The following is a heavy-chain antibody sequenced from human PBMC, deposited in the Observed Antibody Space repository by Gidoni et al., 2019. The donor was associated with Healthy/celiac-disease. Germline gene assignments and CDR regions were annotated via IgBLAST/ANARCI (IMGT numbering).Heavy chain of an antibody. J-gene: IGHJ6*02. Sequence: QVQLQQWGAGLLKPSETLSLTCAVDGGSFSGSYWSWIRQPPGKGLEWIGEINHSGSTNYNPSLKSRVTISVDTSKNQFSLKLSSVTAADTAVYYCASSSTYGHYYYYYGMDVWGQGTTVTVSS. CDR2: INHSGST. CDR3: ASSSTYGHYYYYYGMDV. D-gene: IGHD2-2*01. CDR1: GGSFSGSY. V-gene: IGHV4-34*01.